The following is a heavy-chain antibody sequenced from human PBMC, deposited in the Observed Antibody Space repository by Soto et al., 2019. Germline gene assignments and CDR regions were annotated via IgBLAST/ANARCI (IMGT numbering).Heavy chain of an antibody. CDR3: GRILGYSGGPAAFYI. V-gene: IGHV5-51*01. CDR1: GYSFTSYW. J-gene: IGHJ3*02. D-gene: IGHD1-26*01. Sequence: LGESLKISCKGSGYSFTSYWIGWVRQMPGKGLEWMGIIYPGDSDTRYSPSFQGQVTISADKSISTAYLQWSSLKASDTAMYYCGRILGYSGGPAAFYICGQRAMVPVSS. CDR2: IYPGDSDT.